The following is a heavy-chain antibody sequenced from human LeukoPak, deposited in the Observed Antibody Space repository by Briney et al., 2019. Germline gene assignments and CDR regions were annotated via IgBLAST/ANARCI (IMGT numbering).Heavy chain of an antibody. CDR1: GGSFSGYY. Sequence: SETLSLTCAVYGGSFSGYYWSWIRQPPGKGLEWIGEINHSGSTNYNPSLKSRVTISADTSKNQFSLKLSSVTAADTAVYYCARGRLVSSQPFDYWGQGTLVTVS. D-gene: IGHD6-6*01. CDR3: ARGRLVSSQPFDY. J-gene: IGHJ4*02. V-gene: IGHV4-34*01. CDR2: INHSGST.